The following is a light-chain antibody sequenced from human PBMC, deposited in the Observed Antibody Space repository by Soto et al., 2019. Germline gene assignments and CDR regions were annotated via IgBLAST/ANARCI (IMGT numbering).Light chain of an antibody. CDR1: LNIGDS. Sequence: DIQMTQSPASLSASVGDRVTITCRASLNIGDSLSWFQQKAGKPPTQLIYGASALQSGVPVRLRGSASGKDLTLTISNMQREDFPTYHCLQTYNLQRTLGQGTKVDIK. V-gene: IGKV1-39*01. CDR2: GAS. J-gene: IGKJ1*01. CDR3: LQTYNLQRT.